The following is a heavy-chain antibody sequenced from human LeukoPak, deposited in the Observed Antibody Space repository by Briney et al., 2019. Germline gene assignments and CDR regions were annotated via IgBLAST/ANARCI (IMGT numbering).Heavy chain of an antibody. CDR3: AKGAAYYYDSSGYYYFFDY. Sequence: GGSLRLSCAASGFTFSSYAMSWVRQAPGKGLEWVSAISGSGFSTYYADSVKGRFTISRDNSKNTLYLQINSLRAEDTAVYYCAKGAAYYYDSSGYYYFFDYWGQGTLVTVSS. CDR2: ISGSGFST. D-gene: IGHD3-22*01. V-gene: IGHV3-23*01. CDR1: GFTFSSYA. J-gene: IGHJ4*02.